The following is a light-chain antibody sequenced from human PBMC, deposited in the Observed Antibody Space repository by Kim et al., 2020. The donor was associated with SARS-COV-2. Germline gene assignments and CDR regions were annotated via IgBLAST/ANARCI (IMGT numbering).Light chain of an antibody. V-gene: IGKV1-27*01. J-gene: IGKJ4*01. Sequence: ASVGDRVTFPCRASQGISNYLAWYQQKPGKVPRLLIYAASTLQSGVPSRFSGSGSGTDFTLTISSLQPEDVATYYCQKYNSAPQTFGGGTKVDIK. CDR3: QKYNSAPQT. CDR1: QGISNY. CDR2: AAS.